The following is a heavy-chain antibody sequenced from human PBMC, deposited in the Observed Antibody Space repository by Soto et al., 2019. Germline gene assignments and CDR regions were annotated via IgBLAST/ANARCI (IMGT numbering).Heavy chain of an antibody. CDR3: AKDLKGYYYYGMDV. V-gene: IGHV3-9*01. J-gene: IGHJ6*02. CDR1: GFTFDDYA. CDR2: ISWNSGSI. Sequence: GGSLRLSCAASGFTFDDYAMHWVRQAPGKGLEWVSGISWNSGSIGYADSVKGRFTISRDNAKNSLYLQMNSLRAEDTALYYCAKDLKGYYYYGMDVWGQGTTVTVSS.